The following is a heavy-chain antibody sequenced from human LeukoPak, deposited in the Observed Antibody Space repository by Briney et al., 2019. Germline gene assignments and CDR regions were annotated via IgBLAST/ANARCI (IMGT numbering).Heavy chain of an antibody. CDR1: GFTFSRFG. Sequence: GGSLRLSCAASGFTFSRFGMHWVRQAPGKGLEWVTFINYDGSKEYYADSVKGRFTISRDSSKNTLYLQMNSLRAEDTAVYYCAKGEVVPSYYYIDVWGKGTTVTVSS. D-gene: IGHD2-2*01. CDR2: INYDGSKE. J-gene: IGHJ6*03. CDR3: AKGEVVPSYYYIDV. V-gene: IGHV3-30*02.